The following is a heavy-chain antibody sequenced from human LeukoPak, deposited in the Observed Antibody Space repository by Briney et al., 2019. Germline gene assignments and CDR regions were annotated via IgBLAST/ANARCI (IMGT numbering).Heavy chain of an antibody. CDR3: ARGTWGGYSYGLNYYYMDV. J-gene: IGHJ6*03. Sequence: GGSLRLSCAASGFTFSSYWMSWDRQAPGKGLEWVANIKQDGSEKYYVDSVKGRFTISRDNAKNSLYLQMNSLRAEDTAVYFCARGTWGGYSYGLNYYYMDVWGKGTTVTVSS. CDR1: GFTFSSYW. D-gene: IGHD3-10*01. CDR2: IKQDGSEK. V-gene: IGHV3-7*04.